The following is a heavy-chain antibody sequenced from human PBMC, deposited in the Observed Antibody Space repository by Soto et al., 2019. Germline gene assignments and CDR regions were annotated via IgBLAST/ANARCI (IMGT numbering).Heavy chain of an antibody. V-gene: IGHV4-34*01. CDR1: GGSFSGYY. CDR3: ARAHIVVVPAAEGENWFDP. Sequence: PSETLSLTCAVYGGSFSGYYWSWIRRPPGKGLEWIGEINHSGSTNYNPSLKSRVTISVDTSKNQFSLKLSSVTAADTAVYYCARAHIVVVPAAEGENWFDPWGQGTLVTVSS. J-gene: IGHJ5*02. D-gene: IGHD2-2*01. CDR2: INHSGST.